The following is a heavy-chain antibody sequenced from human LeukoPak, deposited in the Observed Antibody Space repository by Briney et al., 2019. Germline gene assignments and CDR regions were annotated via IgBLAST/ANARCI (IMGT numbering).Heavy chain of an antibody. V-gene: IGHV3-23*01. CDR3: AKDDAWLRFGE. CDR1: GFTFSNHG. CDR2: ISPSGDIT. D-gene: IGHD3-10*01. Sequence: GGSLRLSCAASGFTFSNHGMNWVRQAPGKGLEGVSGISPSGDITYYADSVKGRFTISRDNSKNTLYLEVISLTAEDTAVYYCAKDDAWLRFGEWSQGTLVTVSS. J-gene: IGHJ4*02.